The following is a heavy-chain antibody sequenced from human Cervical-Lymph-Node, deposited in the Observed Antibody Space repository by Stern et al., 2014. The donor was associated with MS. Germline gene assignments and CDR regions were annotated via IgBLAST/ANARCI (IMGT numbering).Heavy chain of an antibody. CDR2: ISDSGVYT. V-gene: IGHV3-23*04. CDR1: GFTFSTYA. J-gene: IGHJ6*02. D-gene: IGHD2-2*01. Sequence: EVHLVESGGGLVQPGGSLRLSCAASGFTFSTYAFSWVRPAPGKGLEWVSSISDSGVYTYYADSVKGRFTISRDNSKSMLYLEMQSLRAEDTAVYHCAKDLGRGVVVVPLYGLDVWGQGTTVTVSS. CDR3: AKDLGRGVVVVPLYGLDV.